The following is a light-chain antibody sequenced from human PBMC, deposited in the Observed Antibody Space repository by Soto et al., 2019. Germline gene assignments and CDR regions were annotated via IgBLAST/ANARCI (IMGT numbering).Light chain of an antibody. J-gene: IGKJ4*01. Sequence: DIQMTQSPSSLSASVGDRVTITCQASQDISNYLNWHQQKPGKAPKLLIYDASNLETGVPSRFSGSGSGTDFTFTISSLQPEDIATYYCQQYDNLPLPFGGGTKVEIK. CDR2: DAS. V-gene: IGKV1-33*01. CDR1: QDISNY. CDR3: QQYDNLPLP.